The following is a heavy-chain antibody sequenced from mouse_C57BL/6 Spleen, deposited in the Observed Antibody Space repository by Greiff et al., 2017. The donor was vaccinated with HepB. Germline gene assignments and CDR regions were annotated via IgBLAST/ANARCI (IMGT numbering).Heavy chain of an antibody. CDR1: GYTFTDYY. V-gene: IGHV1-26*01. CDR3: AEIYYDSPGYFDY. CDR2: INPNNGGT. D-gene: IGHD2-4*01. Sequence: EVQLQQSGPELVKPGASVKISCKASGYTFTDYYMNWVKQSHGKSLEWIGDINPNNGGTSYNQKFKGKATLTVDKSSSTAYMELRSLTSEDSAVYYCAEIYYDSPGYFDYWGQGTTLTVSS. J-gene: IGHJ2*01.